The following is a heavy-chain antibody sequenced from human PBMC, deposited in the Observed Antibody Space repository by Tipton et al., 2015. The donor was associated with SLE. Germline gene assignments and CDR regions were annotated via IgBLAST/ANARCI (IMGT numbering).Heavy chain of an antibody. CDR2: RYYSGST. D-gene: IGHD1-26*01. V-gene: IGHV4-39*07. CDR3: ARTVGSHRNYYFDY. Sequence: TLSLTCTVSGGSISSSSYYWGWIRQPPGKGLEWIGSRYYSGSTDYNPSLKSRVTMSIDTSKNQFSMKLSSVTAADTAVYYCARTVGSHRNYYFDYWGQGTLVTVSP. J-gene: IGHJ4*02. CDR1: GGSISSSSYY.